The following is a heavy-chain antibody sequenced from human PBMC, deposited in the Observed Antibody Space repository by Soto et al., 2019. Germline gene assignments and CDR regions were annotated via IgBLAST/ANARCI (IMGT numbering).Heavy chain of an antibody. CDR3: TRNSVVVPAALPIFDY. V-gene: IGHV1-18*01. CDR2: ISAYNGNT. J-gene: IGHJ4*02. D-gene: IGHD2-2*01. CDR1: SYTFTSYG. Sequence: ASVKVSCKAYSYTFTSYGISWVRQAPGQGLEWMGWISAYNGNTNYAQKLQGRVTMTTDTSTSTAYMELRSLRSDDTAVYYCTRNSVVVPAALPIFDYWGQGTLVTVSS.